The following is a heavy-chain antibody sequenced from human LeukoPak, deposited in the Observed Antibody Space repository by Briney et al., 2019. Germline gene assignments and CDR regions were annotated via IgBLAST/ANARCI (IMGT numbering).Heavy chain of an antibody. CDR3: AAIAHSSIAARRSFFDY. CDR1: GYTFTSYG. V-gene: IGHV1-46*01. J-gene: IGHJ4*02. CDR2: INPSGGST. Sequence: ASVKVSCKASGYTFTSYGISWVRQAPGQGLEWMGIINPSGGSTSYAQKFQGRVTMTRDMSTSTVYMELSSLRSEDTAVYYCAAIAHSSIAARRSFFDYWGQGTLVTVSS. D-gene: IGHD6-6*01.